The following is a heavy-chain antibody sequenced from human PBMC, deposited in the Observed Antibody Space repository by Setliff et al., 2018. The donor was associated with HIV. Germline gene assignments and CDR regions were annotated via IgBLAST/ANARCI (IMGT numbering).Heavy chain of an antibody. V-gene: IGHV1-18*01. Sequence: ASVKVCCKASGYTFTTYGISWVRQAPGQGLEWMGWISIYNGDRNYIENFQGRVIMTTDTSTATAYMELRNLRFEDTAVYYCARGPTIFGVVMNGFDLWGQGTTVTVSS. CDR1: GYTFTTYG. D-gene: IGHD3-3*01. CDR2: ISIYNGDR. J-gene: IGHJ3*01. CDR3: ARGPTIFGVVMNGFDL.